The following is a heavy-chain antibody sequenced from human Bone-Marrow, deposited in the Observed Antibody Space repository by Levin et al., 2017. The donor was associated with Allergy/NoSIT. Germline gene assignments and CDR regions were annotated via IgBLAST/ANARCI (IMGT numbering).Heavy chain of an antibody. CDR1: GFTFSGSA. J-gene: IGHJ6*02. V-gene: IGHV3-73*01. Sequence: GGSLRLSCAASGFTFSGSAMHWVRQASGKGLEWVGRIRSKANSYATAYAASVKGRFTISRDDSKNTAYLQMNSLKTEDTAVYYCTKPSGYDTYYYYGMDVWGQGTTVTVSS. D-gene: IGHD5-12*01. CDR3: TKPSGYDTYYYYGMDV. CDR2: IRSKANSYAT.